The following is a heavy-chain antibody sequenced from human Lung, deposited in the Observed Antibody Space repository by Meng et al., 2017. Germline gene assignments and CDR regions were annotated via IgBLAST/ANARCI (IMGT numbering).Heavy chain of an antibody. V-gene: IGHV3-33*01. CDR1: GFTFSSYG. J-gene: IGHJ6*02. Sequence: GESLKISCAASGFTFSSYGMHWVRQAPGKGLEWVAVIWYDGSNKYYADSVKGRFTISRDNSKNTLYLQMNSLRAEDTAVYYCARDRSHSWSYPGGMDVWGQGTTVTVSS. CDR2: IWYDGSNK. D-gene: IGHD1-26*01. CDR3: ARDRSHSWSYPGGMDV.